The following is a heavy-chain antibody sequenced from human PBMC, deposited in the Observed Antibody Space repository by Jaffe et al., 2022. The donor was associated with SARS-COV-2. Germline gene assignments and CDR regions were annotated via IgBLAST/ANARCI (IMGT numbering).Heavy chain of an antibody. CDR3: ATLRASREDG. V-gene: IGHV7-4-1*02. D-gene: IGHD3-16*01. CDR1: GYNFRSYL. Sequence: QVQLVQSGSELKRPGASVKLSCKTSGYNFRSYLMNWVRQAPGQGLEWMGWINTDTGKPTYVQGFRGRFVFSLDTSVSTVYLEISSLRPEDTAVYYCATLRASREDGWGQGTPVTVSS. CDR2: INTDTGKP. J-gene: IGHJ4*02.